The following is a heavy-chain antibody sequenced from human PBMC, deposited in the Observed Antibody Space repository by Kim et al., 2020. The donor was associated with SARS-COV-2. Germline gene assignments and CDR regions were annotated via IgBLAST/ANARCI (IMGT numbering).Heavy chain of an antibody. J-gene: IGHJ3*02. CDR1: GGSISSSSYY. V-gene: IGHV4-39*07. Sequence: SETLSLTCTVSGGSISSSSYYWGWIRQPPGKGLEWIGSIYYSGSTYYNPSLKSRVTISVDTSKNQFSLKLSSVTAADTAVYYCARDGFPPYYYGSGSYSHAFDIWGQGTMVTVSS. CDR3: ARDGFPPYYYGSGSYSHAFDI. CDR2: IYYSGST. D-gene: IGHD3-10*01.